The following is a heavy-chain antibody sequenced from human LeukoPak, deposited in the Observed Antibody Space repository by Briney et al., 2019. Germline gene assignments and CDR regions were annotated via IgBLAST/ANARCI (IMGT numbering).Heavy chain of an antibody. CDR2: IWYDGSNI. D-gene: IGHD3-22*01. CDR3: ARARNDYDSNGFSLLDY. Sequence: PGTSLRLSCAASGISFSSHGMHWVRQAPGKGLEWVAVIWYDGSNIYYTDSVKGRFTISRDNSKNTLYLQMNSLRAEDTALYYCARARNDYDSNGFSLLDYWGQGTLVTVSP. J-gene: IGHJ4*02. V-gene: IGHV3-33*01. CDR1: GISFSSHG.